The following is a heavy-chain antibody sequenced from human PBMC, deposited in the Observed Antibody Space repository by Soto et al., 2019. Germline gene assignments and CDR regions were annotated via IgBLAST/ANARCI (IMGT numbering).Heavy chain of an antibody. CDR1: GFTFSSYA. J-gene: IGHJ5*02. D-gene: IGHD6-13*01. Sequence: LRLSCAASGFTFSSYAMSWVRQAPGKGLEWVSYISSSSSTIYYADSVKGRFTISRDNAKNSLYLQMNSLRDEDTAVYYCARDSPYSSSWYDLNWFEPWGQGTLVTVSS. CDR3: ARDSPYSSSWYDLNWFEP. CDR2: ISSSSSTI. V-gene: IGHV3-48*02.